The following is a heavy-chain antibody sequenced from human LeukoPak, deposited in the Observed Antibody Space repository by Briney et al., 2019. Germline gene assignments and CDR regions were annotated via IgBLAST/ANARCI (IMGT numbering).Heavy chain of an antibody. Sequence: GGSLRLSCAASGFTLSSYEMNWVRQAPGKGLEWVSYISSSGSTIYYADSVKGRFTISRDNSKNTLYLQMNSLRAEDTAVYYCAKGVVVAPDVTPFDYWGQGTLVTVSS. D-gene: IGHD2-2*01. CDR2: ISSSGSTI. CDR1: GFTLSSYE. CDR3: AKGVVVAPDVTPFDY. V-gene: IGHV3-48*03. J-gene: IGHJ4*02.